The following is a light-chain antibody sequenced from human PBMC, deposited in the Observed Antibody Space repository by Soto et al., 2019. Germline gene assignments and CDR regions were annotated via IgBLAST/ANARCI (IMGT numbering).Light chain of an antibody. CDR3: SSYTSGSTWV. CDR2: EVS. V-gene: IGLV2-14*01. J-gene: IGLJ3*02. CDR1: SSDVGAYNY. Sequence: QSVLTQPASVSGSPGQSITISCTGTSSDVGAYNYVSWYQQHTGKAPKLMIYEVSNRPSGVSNRFSGSKSGNTASLTISGLQAEDEGDYYCSSYTSGSTWVFGGGTKVTVL.